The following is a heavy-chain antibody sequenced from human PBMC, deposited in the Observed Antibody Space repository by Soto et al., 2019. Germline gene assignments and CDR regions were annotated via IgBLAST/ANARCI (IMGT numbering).Heavy chain of an antibody. CDR1: GGSISSSSYY. CDR2: IYYSGST. D-gene: IGHD3-10*01. J-gene: IGHJ5*02. CDR3: ARLVGSGSYDPLLWFDP. Sequence: QLQLQESGPGLVKPSETLSLTCTISGGSISSSSYYWGWIRQPPGKGLEWIGSIYYSGSTYYNPSLKSRVTISVDTSKNQFSLKLSSVTAADTAVYYCARLVGSGSYDPLLWFDPWGQGTLVTVSS. V-gene: IGHV4-39*01.